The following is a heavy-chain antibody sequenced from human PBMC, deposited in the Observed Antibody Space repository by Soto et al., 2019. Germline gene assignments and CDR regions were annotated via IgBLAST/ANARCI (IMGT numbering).Heavy chain of an antibody. V-gene: IGHV1-24*01. CDR2: FDPEDGET. J-gene: IGHJ4*02. Sequence: VASVKVSCKVSGYTLTELSMHWVRQAPGKGLEWMGGFDPEDGETIYAQKFQGRVTMTEDTSTDTAYMELSSLRSEDTAVYYCAAPRTSMVRGVPLDYWGQGTLVTVSS. D-gene: IGHD3-10*01. CDR3: AAPRTSMVRGVPLDY. CDR1: GYTLTELS.